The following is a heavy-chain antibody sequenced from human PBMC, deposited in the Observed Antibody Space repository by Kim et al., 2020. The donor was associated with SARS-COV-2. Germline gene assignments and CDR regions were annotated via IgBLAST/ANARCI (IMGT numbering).Heavy chain of an antibody. J-gene: IGHJ6*01. D-gene: IGHD2-15*01. V-gene: IGHV1-69*04. CDR3: ARDTPIGGGPCYYYGFDV. CDR1: GGTFSSYA. Sequence: SVKVSCKASGGTFSSYAISWVRQAPGQGLEWMGRIIPILGIANYAQKFQGRVTITADKSTSTAYMELSSLRSEDTAVYYCARDTPIGGGPCYYYGFDVW. CDR2: IIPILGIA.